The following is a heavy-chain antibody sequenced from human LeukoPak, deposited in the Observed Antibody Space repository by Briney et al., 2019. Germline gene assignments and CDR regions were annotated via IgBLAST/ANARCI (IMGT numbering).Heavy chain of an antibody. CDR3: ARQYNWNDFDY. V-gene: IGHV4-39*01. D-gene: IGHD1-1*01. Sequence: SETLSLTCTVSGGSISCSSYYWGWIRQPPGKGLEWIGSIYYSGSTYYNPSLKSRVTISVDTSKNQFSLKLSSVTAADTAVYYCARQYNWNDFDYWGQGTLVTISS. J-gene: IGHJ4*02. CDR2: IYYSGST. CDR1: GGSISCSSYY.